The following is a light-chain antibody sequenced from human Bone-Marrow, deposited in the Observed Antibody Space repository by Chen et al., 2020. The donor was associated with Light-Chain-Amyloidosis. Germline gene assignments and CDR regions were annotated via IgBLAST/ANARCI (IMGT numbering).Light chain of an antibody. V-gene: IGLV3-25*03. CDR1: DLPTKY. CDR2: RDT. CDR3: QSADSSGTDEVI. J-gene: IGLJ2*01. Sequence: SYELTQPPSVSVSPGQTARITCSGDDLPTKYAYWYQQKPGQAPVLVIHRDTERPSGISDRFSASSSGPTATLTINGVQAEDEADYHCQSADSSGTDEVIFGGGTKLTVL.